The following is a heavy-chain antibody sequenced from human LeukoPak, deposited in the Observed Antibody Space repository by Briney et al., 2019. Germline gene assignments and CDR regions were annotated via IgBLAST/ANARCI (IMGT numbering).Heavy chain of an antibody. J-gene: IGHJ4*02. D-gene: IGHD1-1*01. CDR2: IYYSGST. CDR3: ASGDNDPLFDY. Sequence: SETLSLTCTVSGGSISSGGYYWSWIRQHPGKGLEWIGSIYYSGSTNYSPSLQGRVTISLDTSRNQFSLKLSSVTAADTAVYYCASGDNDPLFDYWGQGTLVTVSS. V-gene: IGHV4-31*03. CDR1: GGSISSGGYY.